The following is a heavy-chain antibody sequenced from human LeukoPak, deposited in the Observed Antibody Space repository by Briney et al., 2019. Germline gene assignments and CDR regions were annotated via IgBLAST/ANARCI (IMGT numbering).Heavy chain of an antibody. Sequence: ASLKVSCTASGSSLTGYYIHWVRQAPGQGLEWMGWINTNDGGTTYAQNFQGRVTMPWDTPISTAHMELSMLRFDEMAVFSCAREMFFGGGYLADYYYYGMDVWGQGTTVTVSS. CDR1: GSSLTGYY. CDR2: INTNDGGT. V-gene: IGHV1-2*02. CDR3: AREMFFGGGYLADYYYYGMDV. J-gene: IGHJ6*02. D-gene: IGHD1-26*01.